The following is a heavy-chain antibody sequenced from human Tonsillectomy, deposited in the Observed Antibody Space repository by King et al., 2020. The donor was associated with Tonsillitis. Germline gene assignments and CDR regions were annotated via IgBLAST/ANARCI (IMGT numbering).Heavy chain of an antibody. Sequence: QLVQSGAEVKKPGASVKVSCKASGYTCINYGINWVRQAPGQGLEWMGWISAYNGNTNYAQKLQGRVTMTTDTSTSTAYMELRSLRSADTAVYYCAGDKAYGDYESDYWGQGTLVTVSS. CDR3: AGDKAYGDYESDY. CDR1: GYTCINYG. CDR2: ISAYNGNT. V-gene: IGHV1-18*04. J-gene: IGHJ4*02. D-gene: IGHD4-17*01.